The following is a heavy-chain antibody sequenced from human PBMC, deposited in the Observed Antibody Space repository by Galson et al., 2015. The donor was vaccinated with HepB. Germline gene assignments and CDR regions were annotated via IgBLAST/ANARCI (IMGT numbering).Heavy chain of an antibody. D-gene: IGHD3-10*01. CDR2: IIPILGTS. CDR3: AKDDLIGIDP. J-gene: IGHJ5*02. Sequence: SVKVSCKASGGTFSTSAISWVRQAPGQGLEWMGRIIPILGTSNYAQKFQDRITLIADKSTNTAYMELGSLKSEDTAIYYCAKDDLIGIDPWGQGTLVTVSS. V-gene: IGHV1-69*04. CDR1: GGTFSTSA.